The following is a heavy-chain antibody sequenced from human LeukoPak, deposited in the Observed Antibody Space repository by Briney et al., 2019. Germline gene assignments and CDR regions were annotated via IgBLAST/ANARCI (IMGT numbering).Heavy chain of an antibody. D-gene: IGHD5-18*01. J-gene: IGHJ4*02. V-gene: IGHV4-4*02. CDR2: IYHSGST. CDR3: ARHPGYSYGYFRGYFDY. Sequence: PSQTLSLTCTVSGGSISSSNWWSWVRQPPGKGLEWIGEIYHSGSTNYNPSLKSRVTISVDKSKNQFSLKLSSVTAADTAVYYCARHPGYSYGYFRGYFDYWGQGTLVTVSS. CDR1: GGSISSSNW.